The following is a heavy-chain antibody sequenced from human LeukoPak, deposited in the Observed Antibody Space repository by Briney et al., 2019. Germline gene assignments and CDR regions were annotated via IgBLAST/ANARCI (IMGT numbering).Heavy chain of an antibody. D-gene: IGHD6-6*01. V-gene: IGHV1-2*02. Sequence: ASVKVSCKPSGYTFPHHYLLRVLQAPGHRLGSMGWFNPYSGGTHYALILQGRVTMTRDTSASTAYMELSRLRSDDTAVYYCARRIAGRLVNDAFDIWGQGTTVTVSS. J-gene: IGHJ3*02. CDR1: GYTFPHHY. CDR3: ARRIAGRLVNDAFDI. CDR2: FNPYSGGT.